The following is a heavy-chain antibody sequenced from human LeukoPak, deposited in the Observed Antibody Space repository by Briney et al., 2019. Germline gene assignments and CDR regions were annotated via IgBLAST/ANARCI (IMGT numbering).Heavy chain of an antibody. V-gene: IGHV1-69*04. Sequence: GASVTVPCKPSGGTLSRYAISWLQQAPAHGLEWMGRIIPILVIANYAQKFQAKVTINHDKCKSPAYMEPGSLRSDDPAEYYCARGAEEAFYGMDVWGQGTTVTVSS. CDR3: ARGAEEAFYGMDV. CDR2: IIPILVIA. J-gene: IGHJ6*02. CDR1: GGTLSRYA.